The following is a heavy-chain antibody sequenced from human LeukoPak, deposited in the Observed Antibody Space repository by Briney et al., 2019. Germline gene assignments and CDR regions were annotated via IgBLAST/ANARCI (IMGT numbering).Heavy chain of an antibody. V-gene: IGHV3-21*01. D-gene: IGHD3-22*01. Sequence: GGSLRLPCAASGFTFSSNSMNCVRQAPGKGLEWVSSISSSSSYIYYADSVKGRFTISRDNAKNSLYLQMNSLRGEDTAVYYCARRTPLDYYDSSGYYSTNTIDYWGQGTLVTVSS. CDR2: ISSSSSYI. CDR1: GFTFSSNS. J-gene: IGHJ4*02. CDR3: ARRTPLDYYDSSGYYSTNTIDY.